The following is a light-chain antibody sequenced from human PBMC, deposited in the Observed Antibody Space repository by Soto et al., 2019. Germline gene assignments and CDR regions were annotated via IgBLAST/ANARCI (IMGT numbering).Light chain of an antibody. CDR2: GAS. J-gene: IGKJ1*01. CDR1: QSVRFTY. Sequence: EIVLTQSPAPLSVSPGERATLSCTASQSVRFTYLAWYQQRPGQAPRLLMYGASSRATGAPPRFSGSGSGTDFTLTISRLEPEDSAVYYCQQYGASPATFGQGTKVDIK. CDR3: QQYGASPAT. V-gene: IGKV3-20*01.